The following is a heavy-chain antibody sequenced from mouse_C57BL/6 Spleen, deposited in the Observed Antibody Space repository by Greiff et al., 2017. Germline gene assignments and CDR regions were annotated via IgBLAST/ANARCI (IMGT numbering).Heavy chain of an antibody. Sequence: VQLQQSGAELARPGASVKLSCKASGYTFTSYGISWVKQRTGQGLEWIGEIYPRSGNPYYTEKFKGKATLTADKSSSTAYMELRSLTSEDSAVYFCAREITTVVATNYDVWGTGTTVTVSS. J-gene: IGHJ1*03. D-gene: IGHD1-1*01. CDR1: GYTFTSYG. V-gene: IGHV1-81*01. CDR2: IYPRSGNP. CDR3: AREITTVVATNYDV.